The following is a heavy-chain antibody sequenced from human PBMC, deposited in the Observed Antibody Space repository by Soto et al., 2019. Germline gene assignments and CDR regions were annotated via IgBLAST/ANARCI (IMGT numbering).Heavy chain of an antibody. Sequence: PSETLSLTCTVSGGSVSSGSYYWSWIRQPPGKGLEWIGYIYYSGSTKYNPSLKSRVTISIDTSKTHFSLDLNSVTAADTAVYYCARSGLREEYYFDSWGQGTLVTVSS. CDR3: ARSGLREEYYFDS. CDR1: GGSVSSGSYY. J-gene: IGHJ4*02. D-gene: IGHD4-17*01. V-gene: IGHV4-61*03. CDR2: IYYSGST.